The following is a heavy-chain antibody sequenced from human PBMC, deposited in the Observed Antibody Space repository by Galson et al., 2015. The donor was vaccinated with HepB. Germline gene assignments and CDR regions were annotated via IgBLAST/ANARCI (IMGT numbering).Heavy chain of an antibody. V-gene: IGHV1-2*06. J-gene: IGHJ4*02. Sequence: SVKVSCKASGYTFTGYYMHWVRQAPGQGLEWMGRINPNSGGTNYAQKFQGRVTMTRDTSISTAYMELSRLRSDDTAVYYCARIFHHDYGDYEGDYWGQGTLVTVSS. CDR1: GYTFTGYY. CDR3: ARIFHHDYGDYEGDY. D-gene: IGHD4-17*01. CDR2: INPNSGGT.